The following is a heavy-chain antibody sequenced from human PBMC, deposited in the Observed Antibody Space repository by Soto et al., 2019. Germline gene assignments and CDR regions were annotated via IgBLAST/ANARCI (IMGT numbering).Heavy chain of an antibody. CDR1: GGTFSSYA. CDR3: AREDTFGAEFDY. CDR2: IIPIFGTA. D-gene: IGHD3-10*01. Sequence: SVKVSCKASGGTFSSYAISWVRQAPGQGLERMGGIIPIFGTANYAQKFQGRVTITADESTSTAYMELSSLRSEDTAVYYCAREDTFGAEFDYWGQGTLVTVSS. V-gene: IGHV1-69*13. J-gene: IGHJ4*02.